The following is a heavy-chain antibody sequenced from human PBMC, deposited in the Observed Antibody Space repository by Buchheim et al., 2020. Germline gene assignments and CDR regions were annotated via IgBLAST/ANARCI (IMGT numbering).Heavy chain of an antibody. V-gene: IGHV1-46*01. D-gene: IGHD6-19*01. CDR2: INPSGGST. Sequence: QVQLVQSGAEVKKPGASVKFSCKASGYTFTSYYMHWVRQAPGQGLEWMGIINPSGGSTRYAQKFQGRVTMTRDTSTSTVYMEVSSLRSEDTAVYYCARGGAVADDYYYYGMDVWGQGTT. J-gene: IGHJ6*02. CDR3: ARGGAVADDYYYYGMDV. CDR1: GYTFTSYY.